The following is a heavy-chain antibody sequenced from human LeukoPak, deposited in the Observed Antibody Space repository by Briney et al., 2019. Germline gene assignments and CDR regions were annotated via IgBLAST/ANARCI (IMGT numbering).Heavy chain of an antibody. V-gene: IGHV3-33*01. CDR3: ARGPRWHTLRAFDI. CDR2: IWYDGSNK. J-gene: IGHJ3*02. D-gene: IGHD2-15*01. CDR1: GFTFSSYG. Sequence: GGSLRLSCAASGFTFSSYGMPWVRQAPGKGLEWVAVIWYDGSNKYYADSVKGRFTISRDNSKNTLYLQMNSLRAEDTAVYYCARGPRWHTLRAFDIWGQGTMVTVSS.